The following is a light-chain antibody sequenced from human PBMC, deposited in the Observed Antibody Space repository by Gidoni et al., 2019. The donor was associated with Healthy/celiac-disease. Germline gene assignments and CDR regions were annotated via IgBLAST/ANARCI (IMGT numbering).Light chain of an antibody. V-gene: IGKV3-15*01. CDR1: QSVSSN. J-gene: IGKJ1*01. CDR2: GAS. Sequence: EIVITQSPATLSVSPGERATLSCRASQSVSSNLAWYQQKPGHAPRLLIYGASTRATGIPARFSGSGSGTEFTLTISSLQSEDFAVYYCQQYNNWPPTWTFGQGTKVEIK. CDR3: QQYNNWPPTWT.